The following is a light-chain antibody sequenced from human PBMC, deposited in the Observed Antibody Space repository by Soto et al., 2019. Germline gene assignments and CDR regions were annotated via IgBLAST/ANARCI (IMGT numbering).Light chain of an antibody. CDR1: SSDVGGYNY. J-gene: IGLJ3*02. CDR3: SSYTSSNTLWV. CDR2: DVS. Sequence: QSVLTQPASVSGSPGQSITISCTGTSSDVGGYNYVSWYQHHPGKAPKLMIYDVSNRPSGVSNRFSGSKSGNTASLTISGLQAEDEADYYCSSYTSSNTLWVFGGGTKLTVL. V-gene: IGLV2-14*03.